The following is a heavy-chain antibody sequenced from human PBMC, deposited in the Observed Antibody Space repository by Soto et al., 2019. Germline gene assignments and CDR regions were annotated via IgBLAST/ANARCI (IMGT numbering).Heavy chain of an antibody. D-gene: IGHD6-19*01. CDR2: IQSKAEGGTT. V-gene: IGHV3-15*01. Sequence: EVHLVESGGGLVKPGGSHRLSRAASGFTFTNAWMSWVRQAPGKGLEWVGRIQSKAEGGTTDYAAPVKGRFTISRDDSHNTLHLHINSLKTEATAVYFFSPLDCGWPFYSLGQGTLVTLSS. CDR3: SPLDCGWPFYS. J-gene: IGHJ5*01. CDR1: GFTFTNAW.